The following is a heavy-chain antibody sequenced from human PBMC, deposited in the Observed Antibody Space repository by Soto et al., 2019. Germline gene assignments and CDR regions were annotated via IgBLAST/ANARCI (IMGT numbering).Heavy chain of an antibody. CDR1: GGTFSSYA. V-gene: IGHV1-69*01. J-gene: IGHJ6*02. CDR3: AITDDSSVYYQYYYYGMDV. CDR2: IIPIFGTA. Sequence: QVQLVQSGAEVKKPGSSVKVSCKASGGTFSSYAISWVRQAPGQGLEWMGGIIPIFGTANYAQKFQGRVTILADESRRSAYMELSSLRSEDTGVYYCAITDDSSVYYQYYYYGMDVWGQGTTVTVSS. D-gene: IGHD3-22*01.